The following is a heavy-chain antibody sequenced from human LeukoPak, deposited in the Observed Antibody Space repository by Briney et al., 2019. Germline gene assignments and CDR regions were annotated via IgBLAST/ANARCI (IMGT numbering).Heavy chain of an antibody. CDR2: ITPIFGTA. Sequence: ASVKVSCKASGGTFSSYAISWVRQAPGQGLEWMGGITPIFGTANFAQQFQGRVTITADESTSTVYMELSSLRFEDTAVYYCAREGDGYNTYFDSWGQGTLVTVSS. CDR3: AREGDGYNTYFDS. V-gene: IGHV1-69*13. J-gene: IGHJ4*02. CDR1: GGTFSSYA. D-gene: IGHD5-24*01.